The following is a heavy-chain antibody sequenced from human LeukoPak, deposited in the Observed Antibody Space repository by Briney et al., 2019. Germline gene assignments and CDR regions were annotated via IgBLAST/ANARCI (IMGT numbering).Heavy chain of an antibody. V-gene: IGHV4-38-2*02. J-gene: IGHJ4*02. CDR2: LYAAGNT. CDR3: AREIVRGVPGW. CDR1: GYSISSGYH. D-gene: IGHD3-10*01. Sequence: SETLSLTCAVSGYSISSGYHWGWTRQTPGKGLEWIGSLYAAGNTYYSPSLKSRVTISLDKSKNLFSLDLRSETAADTAVYYCAREIVRGVPGWWGQGTLVTVSS.